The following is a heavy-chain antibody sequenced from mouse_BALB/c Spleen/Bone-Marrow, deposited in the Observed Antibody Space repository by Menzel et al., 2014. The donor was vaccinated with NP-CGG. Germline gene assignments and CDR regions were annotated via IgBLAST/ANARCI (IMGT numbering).Heavy chain of an antibody. D-gene: IGHD2-10*02. CDR3: AREYGNSPNYYAMDS. CDR2: IHPSDSET. V-gene: IGHV1-74*01. CDR1: GYSFISYW. J-gene: IGHJ4*01. Sequence: QVQLKKSGAEMVRPGASVKLSCTASGYSFISYWMHWVKQRPGQGLEWIGMIHPSDSETNLNQKFKDKATLTVDKSSTTAYMQLSSPTSEDSAVYYCAREYGNSPNYYAMDSWGQGASGPVSS.